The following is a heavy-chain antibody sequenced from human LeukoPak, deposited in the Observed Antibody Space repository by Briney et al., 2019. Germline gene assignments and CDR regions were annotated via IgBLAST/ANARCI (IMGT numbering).Heavy chain of an antibody. V-gene: IGHV1-69*15. CDR2: VIPISGTT. D-gene: IGHD1-26*01. J-gene: IGHJ5*02. CDR3: ARKLRLGGNWFDP. Sequence: ASVKVSCKTSGGTFTSYAITWVRQAPGQGLEWMGKVIPISGTTNYAQKFQGRVTFTADESTSTAYMELSSLRSEDTALYYCARKLRLGGNWFDPWGQGTLVTVSS. CDR1: GGTFTSYA.